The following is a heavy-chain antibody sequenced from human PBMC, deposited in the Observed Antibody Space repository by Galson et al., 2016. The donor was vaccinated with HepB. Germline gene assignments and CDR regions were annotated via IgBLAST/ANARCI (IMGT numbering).Heavy chain of an antibody. Sequence: SLRLSCAASGFTVSNNYMSWVRQAPGKGLEGVSVMYSSGRTHYADSVKGRFTISRDSSKNKLYLQMNSLRNEDTAVYYCASSPGAGLWGQGTLVTVSS. D-gene: IGHD1-26*01. CDR2: MYSSGRT. J-gene: IGHJ4*02. CDR3: ASSPGAGL. V-gene: IGHV3-53*01. CDR1: GFTVSNNY.